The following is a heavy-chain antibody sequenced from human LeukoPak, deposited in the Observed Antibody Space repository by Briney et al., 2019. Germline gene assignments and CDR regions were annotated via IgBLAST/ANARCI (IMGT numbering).Heavy chain of an antibody. D-gene: IGHD3-22*01. CDR2: ISAYNGNT. V-gene: IGHV1-18*01. CDR1: GYTFTSYG. CDR3: VRDRVKSSGYQLDAFDI. J-gene: IGHJ3*02. Sequence: ASVKVSCKASGYTFTSYGISWVRQAPGQGLEWMGWISAYNGNTNYAQKLQGRVTMTTDTSTSTAYMELRSLRSDDTAVYYCVRDRVKSSGYQLDAFDIWGQGTMVTVSS.